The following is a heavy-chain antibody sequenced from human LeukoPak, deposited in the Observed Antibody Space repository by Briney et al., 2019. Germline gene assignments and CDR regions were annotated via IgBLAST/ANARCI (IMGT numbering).Heavy chain of an antibody. CDR3: ARLLGPRTNWFDP. J-gene: IGHJ5*02. CDR1: GGSISSYY. Sequence: SETLSLTCTVSGGSISSYYWSWIRQPPGKGLEWIGYIYYSGSTNYNPSLKSRVTISVDTSKNQFPLKLSSVTAADTAVYYCARLLGPRTNWFDPWGQGTLVTVSS. V-gene: IGHV4-59*01. D-gene: IGHD2-21*01. CDR2: IYYSGST.